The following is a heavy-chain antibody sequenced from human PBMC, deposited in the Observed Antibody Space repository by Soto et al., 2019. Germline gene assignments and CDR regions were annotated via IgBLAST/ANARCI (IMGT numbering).Heavy chain of an antibody. CDR2: ISESGTRT. V-gene: IGHV3-23*01. CDR3: AKGNSWSPALVLDI. J-gene: IGHJ3*02. D-gene: IGHD1-7*01. CDR1: GFTFSSYA. Sequence: GGSLRLSCAASGFTFSSYAMKWVRQAPGKGLEWVSPISESGTRTYYADSVKGRFTISRDNSKNTLYLQMNSLRAEDTAVYYCAKGNSWSPALVLDIWGQGTMVTVSS.